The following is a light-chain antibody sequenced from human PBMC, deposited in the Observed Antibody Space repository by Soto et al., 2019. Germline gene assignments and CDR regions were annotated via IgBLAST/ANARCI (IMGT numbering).Light chain of an antibody. CDR2: GAS. Sequence: AIQLTQSPSSLSASVGDRVTITCRASQGIENDLGWYQQKPGKAPRLLIFGASFLPSGVPSRFSGSGSGTDFTLTINGLQPEDFATYYCLQNYYSFRTFGQGTKVEIK. J-gene: IGKJ1*01. V-gene: IGKV1-6*01. CDR3: LQNYYSFRT. CDR1: QGIEND.